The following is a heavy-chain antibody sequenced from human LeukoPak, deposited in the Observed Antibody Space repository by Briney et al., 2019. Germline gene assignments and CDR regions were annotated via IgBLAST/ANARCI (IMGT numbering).Heavy chain of an antibody. J-gene: IGHJ4*02. CDR3: ARGLLRFLEWFDY. Sequence: GSLRLSCVASGITFSSYSMNWVRQPPGKGLEWIGSIYHSGSTYYNPSLKSRVTISVDTSKNQFSLKLSSVTAADTAVYYCARGLLRFLEWFDYWGQGTLVTVSS. CDR1: GITFSSYS. D-gene: IGHD3-3*01. CDR2: IYHSGST. V-gene: IGHV4-38-2*01.